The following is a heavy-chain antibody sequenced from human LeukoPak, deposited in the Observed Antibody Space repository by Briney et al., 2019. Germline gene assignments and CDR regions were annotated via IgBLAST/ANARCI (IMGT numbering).Heavy chain of an antibody. CDR3: ARTPRDTAMVRGSDY. V-gene: IGHV4-61*02. J-gene: IGHJ4*02. CDR1: GGSLSSSSYY. D-gene: IGHD5-18*01. CDR2: IFTSGST. Sequence: SETLSLTCTVSGGSLSSSSYYWSWIRQPAGKGLEWIGRIFTSGSTNYNPSLKSRVTISVDTSKNQFSLKLSSVTAADTAVYYCARTPRDTAMVRGSDYWGQGTLVTVSS.